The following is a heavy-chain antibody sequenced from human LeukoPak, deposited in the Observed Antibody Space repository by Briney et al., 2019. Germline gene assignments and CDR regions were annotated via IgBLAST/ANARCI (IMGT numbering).Heavy chain of an antibody. Sequence: SETLSLTCTVSGGSISSYYWSWIRQPAGKGLEWIGRIYTSGSTNYNPSLKSRVTMSVDTSKNQSSLKLSSVTAADTAVYYCARVGSGSARRAFDIWGQGTMVTVSS. CDR2: IYTSGST. V-gene: IGHV4-4*07. CDR1: GGSISSYY. CDR3: ARVGSGSARRAFDI. D-gene: IGHD1-26*01. J-gene: IGHJ3*02.